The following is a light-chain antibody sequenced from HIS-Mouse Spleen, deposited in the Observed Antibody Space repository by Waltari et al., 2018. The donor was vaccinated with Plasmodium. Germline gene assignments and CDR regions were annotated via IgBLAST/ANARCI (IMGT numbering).Light chain of an antibody. Sequence: QTVVTQEPSFSVSPGGTVTLTCGLSSGSVSTSYYPSWYQQTPGQAPRTIIYSTNNLSLGVPDRVSGSILGNKAALTITGAQADDESDYYCVLYMGSGIWVFGGVTKLTVL. V-gene: IGLV8-61*01. CDR2: STN. CDR3: VLYMGSGIWV. J-gene: IGLJ2*01. CDR1: SGSVSTSYY.